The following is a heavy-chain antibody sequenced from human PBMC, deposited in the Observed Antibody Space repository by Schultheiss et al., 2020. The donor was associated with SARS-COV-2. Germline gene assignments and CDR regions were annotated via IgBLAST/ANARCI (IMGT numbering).Heavy chain of an antibody. D-gene: IGHD1-26*01. CDR2: ISAYNGNT. Sequence: ASVKVSCKASGYTFTGYYMHWVRQAPGQGLEWMGWISAYNGNTNYAQKLQGRVTMTTDTSTSTAYMELRSLRSEDTAVYYCATTSGGWELGLDVWGQGTTVTVSS. CDR1: GYTFTGYY. V-gene: IGHV1-18*04. CDR3: ATTSGGWELGLDV. J-gene: IGHJ6*02.